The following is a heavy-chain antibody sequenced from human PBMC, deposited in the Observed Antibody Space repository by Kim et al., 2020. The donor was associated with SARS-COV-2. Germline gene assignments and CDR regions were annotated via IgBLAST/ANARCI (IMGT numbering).Heavy chain of an antibody. D-gene: IGHD3-10*01. Sequence: GGSLRLSCAASGFTFSSYWMHWVRQAPGKGLVWVSHINSDGSTTSYADSVKGQFTISRDNAKNTLYLQMNSLRAEDTAVYYCARDGYYYGSGTYYNLFGDWGQGTLVTVSS. J-gene: IGHJ4*02. V-gene: IGHV3-74*01. CDR1: GFTFSSYW. CDR3: ARDGYYYGSGTYYNLFGD. CDR2: INSDGSTT.